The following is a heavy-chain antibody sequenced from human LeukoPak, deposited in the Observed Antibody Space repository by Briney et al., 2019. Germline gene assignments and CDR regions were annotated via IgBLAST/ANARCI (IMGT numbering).Heavy chain of an antibody. Sequence: SQSLSLTCAISGDIVSSNSAAWNWIRQSPSRGLEWLVRTYYRSKWYNDYAVSVKSRITINPDTSKNQFSLQLNSVTPEDTAVYYCARVRPSHWRFAAFDIWGQGTMVTVSS. D-gene: IGHD2-8*02. V-gene: IGHV6-1*01. CDR3: ARVRPSHWRFAAFDI. CDR1: GDIVSSNSAA. CDR2: TYYRSKWYN. J-gene: IGHJ3*02.